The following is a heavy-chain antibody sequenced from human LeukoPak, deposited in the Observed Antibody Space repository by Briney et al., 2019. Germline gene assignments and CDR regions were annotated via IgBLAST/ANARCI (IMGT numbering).Heavy chain of an antibody. CDR2: INHSGST. Sequence: PSETLSLTCAVYGGSFSGYYWSWIRQPPGKGLDWIGEINHSGSTNYNPSLKSRVTISVDTSKSQFSLKLSSVTAADTAVYYCASHFWSGYFYDYWGQGTLVTVSS. J-gene: IGHJ4*02. CDR1: GGSFSGYY. CDR3: ASHFWSGYFYDY. V-gene: IGHV4-34*01. D-gene: IGHD3-3*02.